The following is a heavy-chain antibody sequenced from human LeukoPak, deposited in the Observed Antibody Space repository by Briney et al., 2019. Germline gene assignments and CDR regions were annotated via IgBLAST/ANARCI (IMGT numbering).Heavy chain of an antibody. CDR1: GFTFSTYS. J-gene: IGHJ4*02. Sequence: GGSLRLSRAASGFTFSTYSMTWVRQAPGKGLEWISHISAASWGIYYADSVKGRFTISRDNSKNTLYLHMNSLRAEDTAVYYCVKDWSYSGWAYYFDYWGQGTLVTVSS. CDR3: VKDWSYSGWAYYFDY. V-gene: IGHV3-48*01. CDR2: ISAASWGI. D-gene: IGHD6-19*01.